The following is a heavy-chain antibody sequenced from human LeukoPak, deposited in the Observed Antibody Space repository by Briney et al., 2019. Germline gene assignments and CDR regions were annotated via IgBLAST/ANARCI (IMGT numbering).Heavy chain of an antibody. D-gene: IGHD6-19*01. Sequence: PSETLSLTCIVSGGSISSYSWNWIRQSPGKGLEWVGYISHSGTTSYNSSLKSRVTISVDTSKNQLSLKLTSVTAADTAVYYCARWDDSAWAFGNWGPGTLVTVSS. J-gene: IGHJ4*02. V-gene: IGHV4-59*08. CDR2: ISHSGTT. CDR1: GGSISSYS. CDR3: ARWDDSAWAFGN.